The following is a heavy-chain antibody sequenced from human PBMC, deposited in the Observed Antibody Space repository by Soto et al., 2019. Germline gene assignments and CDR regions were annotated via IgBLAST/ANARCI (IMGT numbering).Heavy chain of an antibody. V-gene: IGHV1-18*01. Sequence: GASVKVSCKASGYTFTSYGISWVRQAPGQGLEWMGWISAYNGNTNYAQKLQGRVTMTTDTSTSTAYMELRSLRSDDTAVYYCATGDIVVGPAAKDYYYYGMDVWGKGTTVTVSS. CDR2: ISAYNGNT. CDR1: GYTFTSYG. D-gene: IGHD2-2*01. J-gene: IGHJ6*04. CDR3: ATGDIVVGPAAKDYYYYGMDV.